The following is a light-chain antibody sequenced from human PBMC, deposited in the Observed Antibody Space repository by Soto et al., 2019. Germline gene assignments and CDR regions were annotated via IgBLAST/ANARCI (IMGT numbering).Light chain of an antibody. CDR1: QTISSW. CDR3: QQYNSYSGM. V-gene: IGKV1-5*01. CDR2: GAS. J-gene: IGKJ1*01. Sequence: DIQITQSPSPLSGSVGDRVTITCRASQTISSWLAWYQQKPGRAPKLLIFGASSLESGVPSRFSGNGSGTEFTLTISGLQPDDFASYYCQQYNSYSGMFGQGTKVDI.